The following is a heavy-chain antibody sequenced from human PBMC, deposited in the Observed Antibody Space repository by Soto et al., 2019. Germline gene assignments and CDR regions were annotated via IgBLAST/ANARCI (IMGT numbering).Heavy chain of an antibody. J-gene: IGHJ5*02. Sequence: QVQLVQSGAEVKKPGSAVKVSCKASGGNFGTYSITWVRQAPGQGLEWMGGILPLIGSTNYAEKFQGRVTLTADRSTTTAYMELSRLSSEDTAVYYCARDPVTMDGGLIISYFDPWGQGTLVTVSS. D-gene: IGHD3-10*01. CDR3: ARDPVTMDGGLIISYFDP. CDR2: ILPLIGST. CDR1: GGNFGTYS. V-gene: IGHV1-69*06.